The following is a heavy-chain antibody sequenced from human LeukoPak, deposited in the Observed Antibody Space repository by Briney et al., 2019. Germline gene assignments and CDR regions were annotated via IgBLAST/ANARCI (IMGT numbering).Heavy chain of an antibody. CDR2: IYTSGST. CDR3: AREVSYDSSGYYYVNYWFDP. V-gene: IGHV4-4*07. J-gene: IGHJ5*02. CDR1: GGSISSYY. D-gene: IGHD3-22*01. Sequence: PSETLSLTCTVSGGSISSYYWSWIRQPAGKGLEWIGRIYTSGSTNYNPSLKSRVTMSVDTSKNQFSLKLSSVTAADTAVYYCAREVSYDSSGYYYVNYWFDPWGQGTLVTVSS.